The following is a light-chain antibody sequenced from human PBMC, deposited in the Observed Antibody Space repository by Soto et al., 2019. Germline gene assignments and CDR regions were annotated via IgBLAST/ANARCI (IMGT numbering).Light chain of an antibody. Sequence: QLVLTQSPSASASLGASVNLTCTLSSGHSSYAIAWHQQQPEKGPRYLMKLNSDGSHSKGDGIPDRFSGSSSGAERYLTISSLQSEDDADYYCQTWGTGIRVFGGGTKLTVL. CDR3: QTWGTGIRV. CDR1: SGHSSYA. CDR2: LNSDGSH. J-gene: IGLJ3*02. V-gene: IGLV4-69*01.